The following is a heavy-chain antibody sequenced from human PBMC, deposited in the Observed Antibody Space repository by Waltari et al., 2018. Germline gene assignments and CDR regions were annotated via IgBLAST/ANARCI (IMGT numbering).Heavy chain of an antibody. CDR1: GYTFTGYY. CDR3: ARVPNLVVAATGRGDY. D-gene: IGHD2-15*01. CDR2: INPNSGGT. J-gene: IGHJ4*02. V-gene: IGHV1-2*06. Sequence: QVQLVQSGAEVKKPGASVKVSCKASGYTFTGYYMHWVRQAPGQGLEWMGRINPNSGGTNYEQKFQGRVTMTRDTSISTAYMELSRLRSDDTAVYYCARVPNLVVAATGRGDYWGQGTLVTVSS.